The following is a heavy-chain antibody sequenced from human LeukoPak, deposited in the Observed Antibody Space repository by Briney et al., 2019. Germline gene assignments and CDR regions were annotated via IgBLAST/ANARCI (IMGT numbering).Heavy chain of an antibody. CDR1: GAFTSRYY. CDR3: TRIDPLGFFDQ. V-gene: IGHV4-59*12. CDR2: IFYSGNS. J-gene: IGHJ4*02. D-gene: IGHD6-25*01. Sequence: PSETLSLTCSVSGAFTSRYYWSWVRQPLGQGLEWIGNIFYSGNSKYNPSLTSRISISVDTSKTQSSLELTSLTAADTAVYYCTRIDPLGFFDQWGPGTLVTVSS.